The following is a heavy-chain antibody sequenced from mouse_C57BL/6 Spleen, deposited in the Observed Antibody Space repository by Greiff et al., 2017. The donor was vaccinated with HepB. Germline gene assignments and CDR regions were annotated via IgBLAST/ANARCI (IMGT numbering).Heavy chain of an antibody. D-gene: IGHD2-3*01. CDR2: ISSGSSTI. Sequence: EVKLVESGGGLVKPGGSLKLSCAASGFTFSDYGMHWVRQAPEKGLEWVAYISSGSSTIYYADTVKGRFTISRDNAKNTLFLQMTSLRSEDTAMYYCARDGYIAMDYWGQGTSVTVSS. CDR3: ARDGYIAMDY. J-gene: IGHJ4*01. V-gene: IGHV5-17*01. CDR1: GFTFSDYG.